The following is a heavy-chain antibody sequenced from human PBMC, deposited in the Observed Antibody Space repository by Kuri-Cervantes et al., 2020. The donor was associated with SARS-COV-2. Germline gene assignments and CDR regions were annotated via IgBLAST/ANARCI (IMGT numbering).Heavy chain of an antibody. D-gene: IGHD4-23*01. Sequence: GGSLRLSCAASGFTFSDYDIHWVRQAPGKGLDWVALIWYDGSNKYYGDSVKGRFTISRDNSENTLYLQMNGLRAEDTAVYYCAKERLKRSHTYGWEVTREYYYGMDVWVQGTTVTVSS. V-gene: IGHV3-33*06. CDR1: GFTFSDYD. J-gene: IGHJ6*02. CDR2: IWYDGSNK. CDR3: AKERLKRSHTYGWEVTREYYYGMDV.